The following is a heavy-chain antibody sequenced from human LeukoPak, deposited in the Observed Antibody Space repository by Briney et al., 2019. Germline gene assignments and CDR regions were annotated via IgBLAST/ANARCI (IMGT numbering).Heavy chain of an antibody. D-gene: IGHD1-26*01. CDR2: IYYSGST. Sequence: SETLSLTCTVSGDSISSSSYYWSWIRQPPGKGLEWIGYIYYSGSTNYNPSLKSRVTISVDTSKNQFSLKLSSVTAADTAVYYCARSGSYYFWLDPWGQGTLVTVSS. CDR1: GDSISSSSYY. V-gene: IGHV4-61*01. CDR3: ARSGSYYFWLDP. J-gene: IGHJ5*02.